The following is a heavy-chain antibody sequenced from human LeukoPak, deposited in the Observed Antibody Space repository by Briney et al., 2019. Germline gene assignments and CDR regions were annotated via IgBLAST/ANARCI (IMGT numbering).Heavy chain of an antibody. CDR2: IVVGSGNT. Sequence: SVRVSCKASGFTFTRSAMQWVRQARGQRLEWIGWIVVGSGNTNYAQKFQERVTITRDMSTSTAYMELSSLRSEDTAVYYCAAVVSDHYLDSSGYFLPAFDIWGQGTMVTVSS. V-gene: IGHV1-58*02. CDR1: GFTFTRSA. D-gene: IGHD3-22*01. J-gene: IGHJ3*02. CDR3: AAVVSDHYLDSSGYFLPAFDI.